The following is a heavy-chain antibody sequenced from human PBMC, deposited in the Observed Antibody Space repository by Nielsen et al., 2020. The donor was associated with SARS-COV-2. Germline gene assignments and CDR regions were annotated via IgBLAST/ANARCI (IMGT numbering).Heavy chain of an antibody. D-gene: IGHD3-3*01. V-gene: IGHV1-69*05. Sequence: SVKVSCKASGGTFSSYAISWVRQAPGQGLEWMGGIIPIFGTANYAQKFQGRVTITRDTSASTAYMELSSLRSEDTAVYYCARDGALRFLEWSLYRDYYYGMDVWGQGTTVTVSS. CDR2: IIPIFGTA. CDR3: ARDGALRFLEWSLYRDYYYGMDV. J-gene: IGHJ6*02. CDR1: GGTFSSYA.